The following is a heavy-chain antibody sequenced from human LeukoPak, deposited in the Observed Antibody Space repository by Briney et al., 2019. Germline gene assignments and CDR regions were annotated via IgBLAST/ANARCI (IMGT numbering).Heavy chain of an antibody. CDR3: ARARIDY. J-gene: IGHJ4*02. V-gene: IGHV3-7*04. CDR1: GFTFSSHW. Sequence: GGSLRLSCAASGFTFSSHWMTWIRQAPGKGLEWVANIKEDGSEKYYVDSVKGRFTISRDNAKNSLLLQMSSLRAEDTAVYYCARARIDYWGQGTLVTVSS. D-gene: IGHD1-14*01. CDR2: IKEDGSEK.